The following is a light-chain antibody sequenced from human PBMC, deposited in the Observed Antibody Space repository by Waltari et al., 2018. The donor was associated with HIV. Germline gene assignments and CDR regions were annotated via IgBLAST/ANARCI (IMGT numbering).Light chain of an antibody. CDR3: QAWDSSTYV. CDR2: QDT. J-gene: IGLJ1*01. V-gene: IGLV3-1*01. CDR1: KLGNKF. Sequence: SYELTQPPSMSVSPGQTASITCSGDKLGNKFTYWYQQKPGQSPVVVIYQDTKRPSGIPERFSGSNSGNTATLTISGTQAMDEADYYCQAWDSSTYVFGTGTKVTVL.